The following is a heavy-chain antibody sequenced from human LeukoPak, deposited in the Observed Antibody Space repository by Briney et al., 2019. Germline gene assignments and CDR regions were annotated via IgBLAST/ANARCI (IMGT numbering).Heavy chain of an antibody. J-gene: IGHJ4*02. CDR3: VREARGYHYTYFDY. D-gene: IGHD5-18*01. CDR1: GFTLGGHD. Sequence: GGSLRLSWTAPGFTLGGHDMPWVRQTTGDGPEWGAAVSAGHHAFYAGSVKGRFTVSREDAKNSLYLQMNSLRAGDTAVYYCVREARGYHYTYFDYWGQGSLVTVSS. CDR2: VSAGHHA. V-gene: IGHV3-13*01.